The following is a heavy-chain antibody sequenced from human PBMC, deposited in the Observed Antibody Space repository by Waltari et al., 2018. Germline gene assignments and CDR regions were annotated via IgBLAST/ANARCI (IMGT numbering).Heavy chain of an antibody. J-gene: IGHJ3*01. Sequence: EVQLLESGGGLAQPGGSLRLPCVGCGFAFTTYAMTWFRQAPGKALECVSSISGTGATKYYVDSVRGRFSISRDDSKNILFLQMDSLRVEDTALYFCARNGYNWVAFDVWGQGAMVSVSS. CDR2: ISGTGATK. D-gene: IGHD5-12*01. CDR3: ARNGYNWVAFDV. CDR1: GFAFTTYA. V-gene: IGHV3-23*01.